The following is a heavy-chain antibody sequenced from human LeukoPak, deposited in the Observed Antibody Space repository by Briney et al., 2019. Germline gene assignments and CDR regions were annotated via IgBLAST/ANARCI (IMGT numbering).Heavy chain of an antibody. J-gene: IGHJ6*04. D-gene: IGHD5-12*01. CDR2: IYYSGST. Sequence: PSETLSLTCTVSGGSISSYYWSWIRQPPGKGLEWIGYIYYSGSTNYNPSLKSRVTISVDTSKNQFSLKLSSVTAADTAVYYCARAGGYDQLGYYYGMDVWGKGTTVTVSS. CDR1: GGSISSYY. CDR3: ARAGGYDQLGYYYGMDV. V-gene: IGHV4-59*01.